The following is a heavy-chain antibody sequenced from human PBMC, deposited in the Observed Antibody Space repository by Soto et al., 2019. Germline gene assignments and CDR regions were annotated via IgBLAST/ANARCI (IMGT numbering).Heavy chain of an antibody. V-gene: IGHV1-69*01. Sequence: QVQLLQSGAEVKKPGSSVRVSCKASGGTFNSYAFSWVRHAPGQGLEWMGGLIPAVGIPNYAQKFQGRVTLSADASTGTAYMELRGLRSEDSAVYYCARGEGRHLLDYWGQGTRVTVSS. CDR1: GGTFNSYA. CDR2: LIPAVGIP. CDR3: ARGEGRHLLDY. J-gene: IGHJ4*02. D-gene: IGHD3-3*01.